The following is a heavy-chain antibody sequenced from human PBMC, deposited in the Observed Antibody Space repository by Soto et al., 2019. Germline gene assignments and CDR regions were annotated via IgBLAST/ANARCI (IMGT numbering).Heavy chain of an antibody. Sequence: PGESLKISCEGSGYSFTKSWIAWVRRMGGKGLEWMAIIYHGESETRYSPSFQGQVTMSVDKSNSTTYLQCSSMKASNTAMYYCARPRSPMGNDIDPPYCAMDVWGQGTTVTVSS. J-gene: IGHJ6*02. V-gene: IGHV5-51*01. D-gene: IGHD3-22*01. CDR2: IYHGESET. CDR1: GYSFTKSW. CDR3: ARPRSPMGNDIDPPYCAMDV.